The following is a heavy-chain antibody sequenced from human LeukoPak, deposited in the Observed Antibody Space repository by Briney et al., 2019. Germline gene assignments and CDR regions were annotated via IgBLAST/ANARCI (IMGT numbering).Heavy chain of an antibody. J-gene: IGHJ6*03. CDR3: ARDARIVLMVDDRPEYYYYMDV. CDR2: ISGSGDNI. D-gene: IGHD2-8*01. V-gene: IGHV3-23*01. Sequence: PGGSLRLSCGASGFTFSNYAMSWVRQAPGKGLEWVSDISGSGDNIKYADSVKGRFTISRDTSKNTLYLQMNSLRTEDTAVYFCARDARIVLMVDDRPEYYYYMDVWGKGTTVTVSS. CDR1: GFTFSNYA.